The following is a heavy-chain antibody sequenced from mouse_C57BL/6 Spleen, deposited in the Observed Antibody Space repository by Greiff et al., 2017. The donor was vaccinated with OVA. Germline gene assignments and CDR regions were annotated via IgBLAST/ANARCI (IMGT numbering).Heavy chain of an antibody. D-gene: IGHD2-4*01. CDR2: IDPETGGT. CDR1: GYTFTDYD. CDR3: TRRGLRRGEAMDY. Sequence: VQLQQSGAELVRPGASVTLSCKASGYTFTDYDMNWVKQTPGHGLEWIGAIDPETGGTAYNQKFKGKAILTVDKSSSTAYMELRSLTSEDSAVYYCTRRGLRRGEAMDYWGQGTSVTVSS. V-gene: IGHV1-15*01. J-gene: IGHJ4*01.